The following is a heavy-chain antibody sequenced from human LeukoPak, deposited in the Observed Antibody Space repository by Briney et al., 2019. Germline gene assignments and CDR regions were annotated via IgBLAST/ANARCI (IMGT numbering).Heavy chain of an antibody. CDR3: ARLIPQVVVPGAVDY. D-gene: IGHD2-2*01. Sequence: ASVKVSCKASGYTFRSYAISWVRQAPGQGLEWRGWISAYNGNRNYAQKLQGRVTMTTDTSTSTAYMELRSLRSDDTAVYYCARLIPQVVVPGAVDYWGQGTLVTVSS. V-gene: IGHV1-18*01. CDR1: GYTFRSYA. CDR2: ISAYNGNR. J-gene: IGHJ4*02.